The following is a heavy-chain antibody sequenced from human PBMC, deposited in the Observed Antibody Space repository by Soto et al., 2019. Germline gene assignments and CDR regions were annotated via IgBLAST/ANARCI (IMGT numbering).Heavy chain of an antibody. Sequence: PPGKGLEWIGYIYYSGSTYYNLSLKSRVTISVDTSKNQFSLKLSSVTAADTAVYYCARDFGILTGYYAYNYGMDVLGKGTTVLVFS. J-gene: IGHJ6*01. V-gene: IGHV4-30-4*01. D-gene: IGHD3-9*01. CDR3: ARDFGILTGYYAYNYGMDV. CDR2: IYYSGST.